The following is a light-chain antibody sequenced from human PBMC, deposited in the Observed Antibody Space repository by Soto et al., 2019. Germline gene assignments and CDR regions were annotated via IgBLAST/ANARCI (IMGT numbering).Light chain of an antibody. CDR3: SSYTTSTSLV. V-gene: IGLV2-14*01. CDR1: SSDVGGYDF. J-gene: IGLJ3*02. CDR2: EVS. Sequence: QSALTQPASVSGSPGQSITISCTGTSSDVGGYDFVSWYQHHPGKAPKLIIYEVSTRPSGVSNRFSGSKSGNTASLTISGLQTEDEADYYCSSYTTSTSLVFGGGTKVTVL.